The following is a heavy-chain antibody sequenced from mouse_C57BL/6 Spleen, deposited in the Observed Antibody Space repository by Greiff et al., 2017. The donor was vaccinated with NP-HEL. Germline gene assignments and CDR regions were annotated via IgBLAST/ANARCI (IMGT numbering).Heavy chain of an antibody. Sequence: QVQLKQSGPELVKPGASVKISCKASGYAFSSSWMNWVKQRPGKGLEWIGRIYPGDGDTNYNGKFKGKATLTADKSSSTAYMQLSSLTAEDSAVYCCARRNYDYDHFDYWGQGTTLTVSS. V-gene: IGHV1-82*01. J-gene: IGHJ2*01. CDR2: IYPGDGDT. CDR1: GYAFSSSW. CDR3: ARRNYDYDHFDY. D-gene: IGHD2-4*01.